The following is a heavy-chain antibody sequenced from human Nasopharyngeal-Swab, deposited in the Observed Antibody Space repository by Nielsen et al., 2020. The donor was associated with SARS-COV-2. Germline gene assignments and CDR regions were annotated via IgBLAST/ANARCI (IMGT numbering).Heavy chain of an antibody. J-gene: IGHJ6*02. CDR1: GYTFTSYA. V-gene: IGHV7-4-1*02. CDR3: ARARGQPHNYYYYGMDV. CDR2: ISTNTGNP. Sequence: ASLKVSCKASGYTFTSYAMNWVRQAPGQGLEGMGWISTNTGNPTYAQGFTGRFVFSLDTSVSTAYLQISSLKAEDTAVYYCARARGQPHNYYYYGMDVWGQGTTVTVSS.